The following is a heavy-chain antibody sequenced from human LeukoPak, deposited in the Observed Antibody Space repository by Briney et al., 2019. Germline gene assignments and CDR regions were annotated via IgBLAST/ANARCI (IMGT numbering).Heavy chain of an antibody. J-gene: IGHJ4*02. V-gene: IGHV3-48*04. D-gene: IGHD6-13*01. CDR2: ISSSNSTI. CDR1: GFTFSSYS. Sequence: GGSLRLSCAASGFTFSSYSMNWVRQAPGKGLEWVSYISSSNSTIYYADSVKGRFTISRDNAKNSLYLQMNSLRAEDTAVYYCARGAAAGRTPFDYWGQGTLVTVSS. CDR3: ARGAAAGRTPFDY.